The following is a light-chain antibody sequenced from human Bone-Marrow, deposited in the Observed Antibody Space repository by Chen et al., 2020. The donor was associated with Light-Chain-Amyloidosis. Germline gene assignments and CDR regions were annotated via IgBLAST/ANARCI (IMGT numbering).Light chain of an antibody. CDR2: DDS. V-gene: IGLV3-21*02. Sequence: SYVLTQPSSVSVAPGQTATIDSGGNNIGSTSVHWYQQTPGQAPLLVVYDDSDRPSGIPERVSGSNSGNTATLTISRVEAGDEADYYCQVWDRSSDRPVFGGGTKLTVL. CDR3: QVWDRSSDRPV. J-gene: IGLJ3*02. CDR1: NIGSTS.